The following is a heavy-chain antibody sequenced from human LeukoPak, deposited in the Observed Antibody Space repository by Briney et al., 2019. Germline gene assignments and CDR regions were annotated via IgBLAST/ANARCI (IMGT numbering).Heavy chain of an antibody. J-gene: IGHJ3*02. D-gene: IGHD3-22*01. CDR3: ARVASDSSGYSLFAFDI. Sequence: SETLSLTCTVSGGSISSSSYYWGWIRQPPGKGLEWIGSIYYSGSTYYNPSLKSRVTISVDTSKNQFSLKLSSVTAADTAVYYCARVASDSSGYSLFAFDIWGQGTMVTVSS. CDR2: IYYSGST. V-gene: IGHV4-39*07. CDR1: GGSISSSSYY.